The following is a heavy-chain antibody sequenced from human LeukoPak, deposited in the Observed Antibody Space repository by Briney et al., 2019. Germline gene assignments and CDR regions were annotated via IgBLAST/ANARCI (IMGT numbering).Heavy chain of an antibody. D-gene: IGHD6-13*01. V-gene: IGHV4-30-4*01. CDR1: GGSISSGDYY. J-gene: IGHJ6*04. CDR3: ARGGVAAAGKVRYGMDV. Sequence: SETLSLTCTVSGGSISSGDYYWSWIRQPPGKGLEWIGYIYYSGSTYYNPSLKSRVTISVDTSKNQFSLKPSSVTAADTAVYYCARGGVAAAGKVRYGMDVWGKGTTVTVSS. CDR2: IYYSGST.